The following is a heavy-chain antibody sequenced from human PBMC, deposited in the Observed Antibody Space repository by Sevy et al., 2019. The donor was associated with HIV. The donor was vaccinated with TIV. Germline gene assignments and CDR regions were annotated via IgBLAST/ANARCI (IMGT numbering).Heavy chain of an antibody. J-gene: IGHJ6*02. CDR2: IIPIFGTA. V-gene: IGHV1-69*13. CDR1: GGTFSSYA. CDR3: ARGEEYSNYDCYYGMDV. D-gene: IGHD4-4*01. Sequence: ASVKVSCKASGGTFSSYAISWVRQAPGQGLEWMGGIIPIFGTANYAQKFQGRVTITADESTSTAYMELSSLRSEDTAVYYCARGEEYSNYDCYYGMDVWGQGTTVTVSS.